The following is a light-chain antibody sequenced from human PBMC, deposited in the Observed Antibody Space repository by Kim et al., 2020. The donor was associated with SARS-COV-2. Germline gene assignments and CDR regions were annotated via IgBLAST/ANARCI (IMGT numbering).Light chain of an antibody. CDR2: DAS. V-gene: IGKV1-5*01. Sequence: DIQMTQSPSTLSASVGDRVTITCRASQSISSWLAWYQQKPGKAPKLLIYDASSLESGVPSRFSGSGSGTEFTLTISSLQPDDFATCFCQQYNSSPGTCGQGTKVDIK. CDR1: QSISSW. J-gene: IGKJ1*01. CDR3: QQYNSSPGT.